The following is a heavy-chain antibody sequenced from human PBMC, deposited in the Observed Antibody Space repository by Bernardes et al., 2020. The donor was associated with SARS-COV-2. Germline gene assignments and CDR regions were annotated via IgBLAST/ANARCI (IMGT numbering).Heavy chain of an antibody. Sequence: EGSLRLSCAASGFTFSSYAMSWVRQAPGKGLEWVSAISGSGGSTYYADSVKGRFTISRDNSKNTLYLQMNSLRAEDTAVYYCAKDRLRFGRVSSSALDYWGQGTLVTVSS. CDR3: AKDRLRFGRVSSSALDY. J-gene: IGHJ4*02. D-gene: IGHD6-6*01. V-gene: IGHV3-23*01. CDR2: ISGSGGST. CDR1: GFTFSSYA.